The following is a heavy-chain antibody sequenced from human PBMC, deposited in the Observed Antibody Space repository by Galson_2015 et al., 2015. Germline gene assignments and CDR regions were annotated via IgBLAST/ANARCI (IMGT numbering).Heavy chain of an antibody. CDR3: ARADRQQLVVYYGMDV. D-gene: IGHD6-13*01. V-gene: IGHV1-69*13. CDR1: GGTFSSYA. J-gene: IGHJ6*02. CDR2: IIPIFGTA. Sequence: SVKVSCKASGGTFSSYAISWVRQAPGQGLEWMGGIIPIFGTANYAQKFQGRVTITADESTSTAYMELSSLRSEDTAVYYCARADRQQLVVYYGMDVWGQGTTVTVSS.